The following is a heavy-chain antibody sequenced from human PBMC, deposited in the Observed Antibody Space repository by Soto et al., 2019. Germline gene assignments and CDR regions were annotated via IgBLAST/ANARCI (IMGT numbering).Heavy chain of an antibody. J-gene: IGHJ6*02. D-gene: IGHD2-15*01. Sequence: QPCGSLRLSCAASGFTFWNSWMSWVRQAPGKGLEWVANINPDGSETYHVDSVKGRFTISTDNAKNSLYLQMDGLRGEDPAVYYCARPTERIYNVWGQGTTVNVSS. CDR2: INPDGSET. V-gene: IGHV3-7*01. CDR3: ARPTERIYNV. CDR1: GFTFWNSW.